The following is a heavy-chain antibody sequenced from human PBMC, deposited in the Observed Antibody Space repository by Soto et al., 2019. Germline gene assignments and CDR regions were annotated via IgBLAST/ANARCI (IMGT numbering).Heavy chain of an antibody. Sequence: ASVKVSCKASGYTFTSYAMHWVRQAPGQRLEWMGWINAGNGNTKYSQKFQGRVTITRDTSASTAYMELSSLRSEDTAVYYCAADIVVVPAAITGRRDYSWFDPWGQATLVTVSS. CDR3: AADIVVVPAAITGRRDYSWFDP. CDR1: GYTFTSYA. J-gene: IGHJ5*02. D-gene: IGHD2-2*01. CDR2: INAGNGNT. V-gene: IGHV1-3*01.